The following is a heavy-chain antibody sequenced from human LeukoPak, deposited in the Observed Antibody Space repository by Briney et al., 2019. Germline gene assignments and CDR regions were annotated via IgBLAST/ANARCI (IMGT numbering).Heavy chain of an antibody. Sequence: GGSLRLSCTASGFTFSHFSMNWVRLAPGKGLQWVSFISGSSKTIYYGDSVKGRSTISRDNAKNSLYLQMNGLRDEDAALYFCARDSGNYIDYWGQGTQVVVSS. CDR3: ARDSGNYIDY. J-gene: IGHJ4*01. D-gene: IGHD2/OR15-2a*01. CDR2: ISGSSKTI. V-gene: IGHV3-48*02. CDR1: GFTFSHFS.